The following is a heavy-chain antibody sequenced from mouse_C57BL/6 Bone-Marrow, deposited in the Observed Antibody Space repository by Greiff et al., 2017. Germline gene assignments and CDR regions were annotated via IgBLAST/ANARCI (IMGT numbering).Heavy chain of an antibody. V-gene: IGHV1-82*01. CDR3: AREDYGSSYFFDY. J-gene: IGHJ2*01. Sequence: QVQLKQSGPELVKPGASVKISCKASGYAFSSSWMNWVKQRPGKGLEWIGRIYPGDGDTNYNGKFKGKATLTADKSYSTAYMQLSSLTSEDSAVYFCAREDYGSSYFFDYWGQGTTLTVSS. CDR2: IYPGDGDT. CDR1: GYAFSSSW. D-gene: IGHD1-1*01.